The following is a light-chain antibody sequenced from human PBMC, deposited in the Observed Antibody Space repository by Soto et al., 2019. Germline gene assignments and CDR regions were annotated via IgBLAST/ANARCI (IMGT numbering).Light chain of an antibody. CDR2: EVS. Sequence: QSVLTQPPSASGSPGQSVTISCTGTSSDVGGYNYVSWYQQHPGKAPKLMIYEVSKRPSGVPDRFSGSKSGNTASLTVSGLQAEDEADYYCKSYAGSNTLYVFGTGTKVNVL. CDR1: SSDVGGYNY. J-gene: IGLJ1*01. CDR3: KSYAGSNTLYV. V-gene: IGLV2-8*01.